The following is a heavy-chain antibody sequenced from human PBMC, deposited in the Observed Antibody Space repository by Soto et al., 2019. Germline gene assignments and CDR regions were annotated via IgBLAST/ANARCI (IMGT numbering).Heavy chain of an antibody. J-gene: IGHJ6*02. V-gene: IGHV3-33*01. D-gene: IGHD3-3*01. Sequence: PGGSLRLSCAASGCPFSSYGMHWVRQAPGKGLEWVAVIWYDGSNKYYADSVKGRFTISRDNSKNTLYLQMNSLRAEDTAVYYCARDEYYDFWSGPIPYGMDVWGQGTTVTVSS. CDR1: GCPFSSYG. CDR3: ARDEYYDFWSGPIPYGMDV. CDR2: IWYDGSNK.